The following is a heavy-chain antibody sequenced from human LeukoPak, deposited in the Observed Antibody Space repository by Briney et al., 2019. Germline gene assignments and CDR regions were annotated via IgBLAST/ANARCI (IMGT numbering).Heavy chain of an antibody. D-gene: IGHD6-19*01. CDR2: IIPILGIA. V-gene: IGHV1-69*04. CDR3: ARDRGGGYSSGWFPTD. CDR1: GGTLSSYA. Sequence: ASVKVSCKASGGTLSSYAISWVRQAPGQGLEWMGRIIPILGIANYAQKFQGRVTITADKSTSTAYMELSSLRSEDTAVYYCARDRGGGYSSGWFPTDWGQGTLVTVSS. J-gene: IGHJ4*02.